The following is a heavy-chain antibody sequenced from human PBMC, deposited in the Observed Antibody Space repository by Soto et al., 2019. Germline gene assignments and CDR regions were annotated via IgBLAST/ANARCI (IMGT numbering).Heavy chain of an antibody. V-gene: IGHV3-30*18. CDR1: GFTFSSYG. CDR2: ISYDGSNK. D-gene: IGHD3-22*01. CDR3: AKDSNYYDSSGYYYPRATYYYYGMDV. J-gene: IGHJ6*02. Sequence: GGSLRLSCAASGFTFSSYGMHWVRQAPGKGLEWVAVISYDGSNKYYADSVKGRFTISRDNSKNTLYLQMNSLRAEDTAVYYCAKDSNYYDSSGYYYPRATYYYYGMDVWGQGTTVTVSS.